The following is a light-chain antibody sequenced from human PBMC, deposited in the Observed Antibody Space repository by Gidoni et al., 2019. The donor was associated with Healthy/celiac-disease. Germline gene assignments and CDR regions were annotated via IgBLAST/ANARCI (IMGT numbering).Light chain of an antibody. CDR3: QQSYSTPLT. Sequence: DRVTLTCRASQSISSYLNWYQQKPGKAPKLLIYAASSLKSGVQSRFSGSGSGTDFTLTISSLQPEDFATYYCQQSYSTPLTFGGGTKVEIK. J-gene: IGKJ4*01. V-gene: IGKV1-39*01. CDR1: QSISSY. CDR2: AAS.